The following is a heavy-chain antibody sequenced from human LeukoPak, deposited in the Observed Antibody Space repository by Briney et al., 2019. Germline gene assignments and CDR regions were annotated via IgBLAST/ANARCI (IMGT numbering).Heavy chain of an antibody. CDR2: ISYDGSNK. V-gene: IGHV3-30*04. J-gene: IGHJ4*02. CDR3: ARAGHDYVWGSYRYTSFDY. D-gene: IGHD3-16*02. Sequence: PGGSLRLSCAASGFTFSSYAMHWVRQAPGKGLEWVAVISYDGSNKYYADSVKGRFTISRDNSKNTLYLQMNSLRAEDTAVYYCARAGHDYVWGSYRYTSFDYWGQGTLVTVSS. CDR1: GFTFSSYA.